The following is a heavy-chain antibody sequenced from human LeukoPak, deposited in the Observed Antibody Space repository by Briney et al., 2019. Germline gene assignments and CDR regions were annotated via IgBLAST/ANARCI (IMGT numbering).Heavy chain of an antibody. J-gene: IGHJ4*02. D-gene: IGHD3-10*01. CDR1: GFIFSTSS. Sequence: GGSLRLSCAASGFIFSTSSMNWVRPAPGKRLEWASFISSSSSTIYYADSMKGRFIISRDNAKNSLYLQMNSLRAEDTAVYYCARDLREVGHDYCGQGTLVTVSS. CDR3: ARDLREVGHDY. V-gene: IGHV3-48*01. CDR2: ISSSSSTI.